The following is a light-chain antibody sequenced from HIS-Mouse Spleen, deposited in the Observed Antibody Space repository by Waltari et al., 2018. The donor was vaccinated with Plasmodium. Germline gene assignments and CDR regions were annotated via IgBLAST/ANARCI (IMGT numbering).Light chain of an antibody. J-gene: IGKJ1*01. V-gene: IGKV3-20*01. Sequence: EIVLTQSPGTLSLSRGERATLSCRDSQRVNSSYLAWYQQKPGQAPRLLIYGASSRVTGIPDRCSGSGSGTDVTLTISRLEPEDFAVYYCQQYGSSSWTFGQGTKVEIK. CDR3: QQYGSSSWT. CDR2: GAS. CDR1: QRVNSSY.